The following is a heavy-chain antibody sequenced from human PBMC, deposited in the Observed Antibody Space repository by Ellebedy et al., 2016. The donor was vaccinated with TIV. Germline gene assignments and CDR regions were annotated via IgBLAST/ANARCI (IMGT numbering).Heavy chain of an antibody. D-gene: IGHD4-17*01. CDR3: AGDSKYGDFFYYYYGMDV. J-gene: IGHJ6*02. CDR1: GFTFSSYG. Sequence: GESLKISCAASGFTFSSYGMHWVRQAPGKGLEWMTFIRFDGGNKYYAESVKGRFTISRDNAKNTLYLQMNSLRADDTAVYYCAGDSKYGDFFYYYYGMDVWGQGTTVTVSS. V-gene: IGHV3-30*02. CDR2: IRFDGGNK.